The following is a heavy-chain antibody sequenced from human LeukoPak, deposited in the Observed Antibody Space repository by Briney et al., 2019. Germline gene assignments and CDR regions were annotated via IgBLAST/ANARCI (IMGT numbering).Heavy chain of an antibody. J-gene: IGHJ3*02. CDR3: ARGKTGFPGDI. CDR1: GFTFSSYW. D-gene: IGHD1-14*01. Sequence: GGSLRLSCAASGFTFSSYWMSWVRQAPGKGLEWVANIKQDGNEKYYVDSVKGRFTISRDNAQNSLYLQMNSLRAEDTAVYYCARGKTGFPGDIWGQGTMVSVSS. CDR2: IKQDGNEK. V-gene: IGHV3-7*01.